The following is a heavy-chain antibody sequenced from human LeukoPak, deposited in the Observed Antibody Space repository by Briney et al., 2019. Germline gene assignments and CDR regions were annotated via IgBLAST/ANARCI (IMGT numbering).Heavy chain of an antibody. CDR3: AREGRGYSYEDLPGLFDY. D-gene: IGHD5-18*01. V-gene: IGHV1-69*05. CDR2: IIPIFGTP. Sequence: GASVKVSCKASGGTFSSSTISWVRQAPGQGLEWMGGIIPIFGTPNYAQKFQGRVTITTDESTSTAYMELSSLRSEDTAVYYCAREGRGYSYEDLPGLFDYWGQGTLVTVSS. J-gene: IGHJ4*02. CDR1: GGTFSSST.